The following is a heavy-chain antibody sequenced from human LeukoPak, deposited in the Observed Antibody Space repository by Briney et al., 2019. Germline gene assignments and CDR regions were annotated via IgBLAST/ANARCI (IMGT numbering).Heavy chain of an antibody. CDR1: GYTFTSYY. V-gene: IGHV1-46*01. D-gene: IGHD1-26*01. Sequence: ASVKVSRKASGYTFTSYYIHWVRQAPGQGLEWMGIINPSGGTTVYAQNFQGRVIMTRDTSTSTVHMDLSSLRSEDAAVYYCAREPRPVGATSFGYYFDYWGQGTLVTVSS. J-gene: IGHJ4*02. CDR3: AREPRPVGATSFGYYFDY. CDR2: INPSGGTT.